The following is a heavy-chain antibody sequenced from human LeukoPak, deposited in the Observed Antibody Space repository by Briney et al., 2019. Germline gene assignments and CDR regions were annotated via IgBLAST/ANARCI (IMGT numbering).Heavy chain of an antibody. CDR1: GGTFSSYA. J-gene: IGHJ3*02. Sequence: ASVKVSCKASGGTFSSYAISWVRQAPGQGLEWMGRIIPILGLANYAQKFQGRVTITADKSTSTAYMELSSLRSEDTAVYYCARDPDCSGGSCYPTRDDAFDIWGQGTMVTVSS. D-gene: IGHD2-15*01. CDR2: IIPILGLA. CDR3: ARDPDCSGGSCYPTRDDAFDI. V-gene: IGHV1-69*04.